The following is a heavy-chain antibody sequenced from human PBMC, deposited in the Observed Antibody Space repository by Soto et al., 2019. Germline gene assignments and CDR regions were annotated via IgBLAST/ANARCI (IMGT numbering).Heavy chain of an antibody. CDR3: AKGRGERELHSDEYFQH. Sequence: QVQLVQSGAEVKKPGSSVKVSCKASGGTFSSYAISWVRQAPGQGLEWMGGIIPIFGTANYAQKFQGRVTITEDESTSXXYKELSSLKSEDTAVYYCAKGRGERELHSDEYFQHWGQGTLVTVS. D-gene: IGHD1-7*01. J-gene: IGHJ1*01. CDR1: GGTFSSYA. CDR2: IIPIFGTA. V-gene: IGHV1-69*12.